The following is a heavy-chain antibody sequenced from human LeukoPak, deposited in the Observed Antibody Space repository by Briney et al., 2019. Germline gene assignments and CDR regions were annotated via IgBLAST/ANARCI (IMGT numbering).Heavy chain of an antibody. Sequence: GRSLRLSCAASGFSFNTYWMTWVRQAPGEGLEWVANINEDGTTKTYLDSVSGRFTISRDNAKTSLYLQMNSLRAEDTAVYYCARDPAYGALDYWGQGTLVTVSS. V-gene: IGHV3-7*05. CDR3: ARDPAYGALDY. CDR1: GFSFNTYW. J-gene: IGHJ4*02. CDR2: INEDGTTK. D-gene: IGHD4-17*01.